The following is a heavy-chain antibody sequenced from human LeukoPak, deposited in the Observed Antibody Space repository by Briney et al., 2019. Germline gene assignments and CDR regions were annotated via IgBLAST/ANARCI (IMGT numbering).Heavy chain of an antibody. J-gene: IGHJ4*02. CDR2: IKQDGSEK. V-gene: IGHV3-7*01. CDR3: ARDSSMVRGVIKPEDGY. D-gene: IGHD3-10*01. Sequence: GGSLRLSCAASGFTFSSYWMSWVRQAPGKGLEWVANIKQDGSEKYYVDSVKGRFTISRGNAKNSLYLQMNSLRAEDTAVYYCARDSSMVRGVIKPEDGYWGQGTLVTVSS. CDR1: GFTFSSYW.